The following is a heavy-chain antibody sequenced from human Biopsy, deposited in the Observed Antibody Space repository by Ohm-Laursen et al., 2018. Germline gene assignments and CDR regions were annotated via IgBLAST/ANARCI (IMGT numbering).Heavy chain of an antibody. V-gene: IGHV4-39*07. CDR3: ARDRGYYSDRTVPGYFDL. Sequence: SDTLSLTCTVSGGSISNNNYYWGWIRQPPEKGLERIGRIFYRGSTHYKPSLKSRVNISVDTSKNQFSLRLRSVTPADTAIYYCARDRGYYSDRTVPGYFDLWGRGTLVTVSS. J-gene: IGHJ2*01. D-gene: IGHD3-22*01. CDR1: GGSISNNNYY. CDR2: IFYRGST.